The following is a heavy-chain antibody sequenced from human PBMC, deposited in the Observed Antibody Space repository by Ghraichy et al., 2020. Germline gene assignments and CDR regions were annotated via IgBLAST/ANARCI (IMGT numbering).Heavy chain of an antibody. J-gene: IGHJ4*02. CDR1: GGTFSSYA. Sequence: SVKVSCKASGGTFSSYAISWVRQAPGQGLEWMGGIIPIFGTANYAQKFQGRVTITADESTSTAYMELSSLRSEDTAVYYCARDTWLQGYYFDYWGQGTLVTVSS. D-gene: IGHD5-24*01. V-gene: IGHV1-69*13. CDR2: IIPIFGTA. CDR3: ARDTWLQGYYFDY.